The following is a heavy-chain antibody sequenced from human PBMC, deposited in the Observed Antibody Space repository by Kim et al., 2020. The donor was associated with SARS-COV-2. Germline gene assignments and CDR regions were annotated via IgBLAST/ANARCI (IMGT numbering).Heavy chain of an antibody. Sequence: ASVKVSCKASGYTFTSYGISWVRQAPGQGLEWMGWISAYNGNTNYAQKLQGRVTMTTDTSTSTAYMELRSLRSDDTAVYYCARLFPRSYSRGHNAFDIWGQGTMVTVSS. CDR3: ARLFPRSYSRGHNAFDI. CDR2: ISAYNGNT. J-gene: IGHJ3*02. V-gene: IGHV1-18*01. D-gene: IGHD2-21*01. CDR1: GYTFTSYG.